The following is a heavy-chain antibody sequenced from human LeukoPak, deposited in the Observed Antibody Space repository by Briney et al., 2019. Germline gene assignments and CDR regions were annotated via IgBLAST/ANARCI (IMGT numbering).Heavy chain of an antibody. CDR2: ISAYNGNT. Sequence: GASVKVSCKASGYTFTSYGISWVRRAPGQGLEWMGWISAYNGNTNYAQKLQGRVTMTTDTSTSTAYMELRSLRSDDTAVYYCAREHPYYYDSSGFDYWGQGTLVTVSS. J-gene: IGHJ4*02. CDR3: AREHPYYYDSSGFDY. V-gene: IGHV1-18*01. D-gene: IGHD3-22*01. CDR1: GYTFTSYG.